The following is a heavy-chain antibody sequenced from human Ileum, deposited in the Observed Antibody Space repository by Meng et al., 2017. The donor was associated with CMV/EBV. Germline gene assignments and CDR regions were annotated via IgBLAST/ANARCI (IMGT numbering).Heavy chain of an antibody. Sequence: GESLKISCAGSGFTFSNYAMSWVRQAPGKGLEWVSGISFTGGSTYYADSLKGRFTISRDNSKNTLYLHMDSLRAEDTAIYYCAKDREYNSGWSDSFDIWGRGTVVTVSS. D-gene: IGHD6-19*01. CDR3: AKDREYNSGWSDSFDI. V-gene: IGHV3-23*01. CDR2: ISFTGGST. J-gene: IGHJ3*02. CDR1: GFTFSNYA.